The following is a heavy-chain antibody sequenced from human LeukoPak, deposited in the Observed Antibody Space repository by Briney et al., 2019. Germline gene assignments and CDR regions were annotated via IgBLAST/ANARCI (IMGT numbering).Heavy chain of an antibody. CDR3: ARDQVTVVVPVGSSRVPSPVDLNYYFYGMDV. D-gene: IGHD2-2*01. V-gene: IGHV1-46*01. Sequence: AASVKVSCKASGYTFTHYYMHWVRQAPGQGLEWLGVINPSGGNTTFAQKFQGRVTMTRDTSTNTVYMELSSLRSEDTAVYYCARDQVTVVVPVGSSRVPSPVDLNYYFYGMDVWGQGTTVTVSS. CDR2: INPSGGNT. CDR1: GYTFTHYY. J-gene: IGHJ6*02.